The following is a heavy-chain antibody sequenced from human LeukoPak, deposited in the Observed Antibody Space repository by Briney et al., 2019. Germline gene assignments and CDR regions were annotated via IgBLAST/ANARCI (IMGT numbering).Heavy chain of an antibody. J-gene: IGHJ6*01. Sequence: ASVRVSCTASGSTFSTSGISWVRRAPGQGREGVGWITFYSGNTNYAPKFRGRVTMTADSSTRTAYMEVRNLRYDDTAVYYCARSDSYNNYGMDVWGQGTTVTVSS. CDR2: ITFYSGNT. CDR3: ARSDSYNNYGMDV. V-gene: IGHV1-18*01. D-gene: IGHD4-11*01. CDR1: GSTFSTSG.